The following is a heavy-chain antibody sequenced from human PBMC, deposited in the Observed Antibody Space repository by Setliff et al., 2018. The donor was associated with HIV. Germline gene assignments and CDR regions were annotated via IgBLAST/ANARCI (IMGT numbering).Heavy chain of an antibody. J-gene: IGHJ4*02. CDR1: GFSFSNYA. Sequence: PGGSLRLSCAASGFSFSNYAMHWVRQAPGKGLEGVANIKQDGSEKYYVDSVKGRFTISRDNSKNTLYLQMKSLRAEDTAVYYCAKLSHSHDSNGFTVDYWGRGTLVTVSS. CDR2: IKQDGSEK. CDR3: AKLSHSHDSNGFTVDY. V-gene: IGHV3-30*02. D-gene: IGHD3-22*01.